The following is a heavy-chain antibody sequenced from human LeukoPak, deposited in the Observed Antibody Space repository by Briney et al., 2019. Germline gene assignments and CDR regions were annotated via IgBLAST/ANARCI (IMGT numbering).Heavy chain of an antibody. V-gene: IGHV4-59*01. D-gene: IGHD2-15*01. CDR2: IYYSGST. CDR3: ARGSRRYCSGGSCRGWFDP. CDR1: GGPISSYY. Sequence: SETLSLTCTVSGGPISSYYWSWIRQPPGKGLEWIGYIYYSGSTNYNPSLKSRFTISVDTSKNQFSLKLSSVTAADTAVYYCARGSRRYCSGGSCRGWFDPWGQGTLVTVSS. J-gene: IGHJ5*02.